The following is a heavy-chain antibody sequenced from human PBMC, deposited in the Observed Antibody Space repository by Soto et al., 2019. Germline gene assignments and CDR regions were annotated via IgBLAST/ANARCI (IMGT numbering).Heavy chain of an antibody. CDR3: ARVKRYYYGSGSLEFDY. D-gene: IGHD3-10*01. Sequence: EVQLVESGGGLVQPGGSLRLSCAASGFTFSSYWMHWVRQAPGKGLVWVSRINSDGSSTSYADSVKGRFTISRDNAKNTLYLQMNSLRAEDTAVYYCARVKRYYYGSGSLEFDYWGQGTLVTVSS. CDR1: GFTFSSYW. V-gene: IGHV3-74*01. CDR2: INSDGSST. J-gene: IGHJ4*02.